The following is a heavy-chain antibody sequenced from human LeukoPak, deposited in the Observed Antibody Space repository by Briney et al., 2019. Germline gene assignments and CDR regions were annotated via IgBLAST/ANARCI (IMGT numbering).Heavy chain of an antibody. CDR2: ISYTGST. J-gene: IGHJ5*02. V-gene: IGHV4-59*01. CDR3: SRSLKSGSYYCLDP. D-gene: IGHD1-26*01. CDR1: GGSISNYY. Sequence: PSETLSLTCTLSGGSISNYYWSWIRQPPGGGLEWIGFISYTGSTNYNPSLKSRVTVFVDTSKNQFSLEVTSLTAADTGVYYCSRSLKSGSYYCLDPWGEGTGVSVSS.